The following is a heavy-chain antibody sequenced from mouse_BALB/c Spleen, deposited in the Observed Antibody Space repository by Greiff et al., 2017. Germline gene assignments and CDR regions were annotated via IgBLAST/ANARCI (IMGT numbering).Heavy chain of an antibody. CDR3: ARAGTAMDY. CDR2: IRNKANGYTT. V-gene: IGHV7-3*02. D-gene: IGHD4-1*01. Sequence: DVMLVESGGGLVQPGGSLRLSCATSGFTFTDYYMSWVRQPPGKALEWLGFIRNKANGYTTEYSASVKGRFTISRDNSQSILYLQMNTLRAEDSATYYCARAGTAMDYWGQGTSVTVSS. J-gene: IGHJ4*01. CDR1: GFTFTDYY.